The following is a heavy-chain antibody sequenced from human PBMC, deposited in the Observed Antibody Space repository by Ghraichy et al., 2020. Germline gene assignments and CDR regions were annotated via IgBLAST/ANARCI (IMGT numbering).Heavy chain of an antibody. Sequence: ASVKVSCKASGYTFTSYDINWVRQATGQWHEWMGWMNPNSGNTGYAQKFQGRVTMTRNTSISTAYMELSSLRSEDTAVYYCARGPYDILTGYFDYYYYMDVWGKVTTVTVSS. D-gene: IGHD3-9*01. CDR3: ARGPYDILTGYFDYYYYMDV. CDR2: MNPNSGNT. V-gene: IGHV1-8*01. CDR1: GYTFTSYD. J-gene: IGHJ6*03.